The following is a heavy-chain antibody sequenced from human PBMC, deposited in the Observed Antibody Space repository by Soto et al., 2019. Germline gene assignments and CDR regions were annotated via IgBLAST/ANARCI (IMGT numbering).Heavy chain of an antibody. D-gene: IGHD1-26*01. Sequence: PGGSLRLSCAASGFTFSSYGMHWVRQAPGKGLEWVAVIWYDGSNKYYADSVKGRFTISRDNSKNTLYLQMNSLRAEDTAVYYCPRAPGYGWEILSYYYYGTEVWGQDNPVIVSS. CDR1: GFTFSSYG. CDR2: IWYDGSNK. V-gene: IGHV3-33*01. CDR3: PRAPGYGWEILSYYYYGTEV. J-gene: IGHJ6*02.